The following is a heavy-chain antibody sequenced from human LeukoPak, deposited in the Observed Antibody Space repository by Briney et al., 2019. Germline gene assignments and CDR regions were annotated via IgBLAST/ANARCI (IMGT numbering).Heavy chain of an antibody. D-gene: IGHD6-13*01. V-gene: IGHV1-24*01. CDR1: GYTLTELS. CDR2: FDPEDGET. J-gene: IGHJ3*02. Sequence: ASVKVSCKVSGYTLTELSMHWVRQAPGKGLEWMGGFDPEDGETIYAQKFQGRVTMTEDTSTDTAYMELRSLRSDDTAVYYCARGGAAAEEKVADAFDIWGQGTMVTVSS. CDR3: ARGGAAAEEKVADAFDI.